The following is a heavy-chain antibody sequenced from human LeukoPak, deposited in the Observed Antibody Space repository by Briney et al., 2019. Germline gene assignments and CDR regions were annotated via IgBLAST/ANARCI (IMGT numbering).Heavy chain of an antibody. CDR1: GFTFSIYG. CDR2: INQDGSMK. D-gene: IGHD3-22*01. J-gene: IGHJ5*02. V-gene: IGHV3-7*01. Sequence: PGGTLRLSCAASGFTFSIYGMNWVRQAPGKGLEWVASINQDGSMKYYVDSVKGRFTISRDNAKNSLYLQMNSLTAEDTAVYYCASVESSGYFPWFDPWGQGTPVTVSS. CDR3: ASVESSGYFPWFDP.